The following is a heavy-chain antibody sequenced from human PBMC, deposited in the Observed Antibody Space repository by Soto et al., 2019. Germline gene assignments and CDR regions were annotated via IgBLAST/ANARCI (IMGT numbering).Heavy chain of an antibody. V-gene: IGHV3-7*03. Sequence: PGGSLRLSCAASGFTFSSYWMSWVRQAPGKGLEWVANIKQDGSEKYYVDSVKGRFTISRDNAKNSLYLQMNSLRAEDTAVYYCARCDYYGSGSPPDYYGMDVWGQGTTVTVSS. CDR1: GFTFSSYW. CDR2: IKQDGSEK. D-gene: IGHD3-10*01. J-gene: IGHJ6*02. CDR3: ARCDYYGSGSPPDYYGMDV.